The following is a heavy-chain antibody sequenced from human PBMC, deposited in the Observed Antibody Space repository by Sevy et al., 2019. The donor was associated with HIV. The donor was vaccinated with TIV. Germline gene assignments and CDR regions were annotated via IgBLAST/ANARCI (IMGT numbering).Heavy chain of an antibody. CDR1: GYTFSDNY. CDR3: ANDKLLDAFDI. V-gene: IGHV1-2*06. D-gene: IGHD2-15*01. Sequence: ASVKVSCKASGYTFSDNYMHWVRHAPGQGLEWVGRINPRTGDTKYAQKFQGRVTVTRDTSISTAYMELSRLTSDDTAIYYCANDKLLDAFDIWGQGTRVTVSS. CDR2: INPRTGDT. J-gene: IGHJ3*02.